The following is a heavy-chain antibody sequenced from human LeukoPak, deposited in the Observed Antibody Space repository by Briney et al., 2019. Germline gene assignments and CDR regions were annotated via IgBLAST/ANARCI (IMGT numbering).Heavy chain of an antibody. CDR3: ARHSGGCCRSTSCLFFEY. CDR2: IYYSGTT. D-gene: IGHD2-2*01. CDR1: GGSISSSSYY. J-gene: IGHJ4*02. V-gene: IGHV4-39*01. Sequence: PSETLSLTCTVSGGSISSSSYYWGWIRQPPGKGLEWIGSIYYSGTTYYNPSLKSRVTISVDTSKNQFSLKLSSVTAADTAVYYCARHSGGCCRSTSCLFFEYWGQGTLVTVSS.